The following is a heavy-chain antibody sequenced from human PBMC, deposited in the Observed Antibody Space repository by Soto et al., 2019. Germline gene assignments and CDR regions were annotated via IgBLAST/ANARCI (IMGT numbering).Heavy chain of an antibody. CDR1: GGSISSGGYY. CDR3: ARDSIFESNGMDV. Sequence: QVQLQESGPGLVKPSQTLSLTCTVSGGSISSGGYYWSWIRQHPGKGLEWIGYIYYSGSTYYNTSLKSRVTISVDTSKNQFSLKLSSVTAADTAVYYCARDSIFESNGMDVWGQGTTVTVSS. V-gene: IGHV4-31*03. J-gene: IGHJ6*02. D-gene: IGHD3-3*01. CDR2: IYYSGST.